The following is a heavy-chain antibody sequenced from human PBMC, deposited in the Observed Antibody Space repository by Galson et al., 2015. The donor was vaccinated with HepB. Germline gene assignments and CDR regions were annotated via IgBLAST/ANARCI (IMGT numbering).Heavy chain of an antibody. J-gene: IGHJ3*02. V-gene: IGHV1-18*01. Sequence: SVKVSCKASGYTFTSYGISWVRQAPGQGLELMGWISAYNGNTNYAQKLQGRVTMTTDTSTSTAYMELRSLRSDDTAVYYCARAPGYSSSWYVWGVHDVGAFDIWGQGTMVTVSS. CDR1: GYTFTSYG. D-gene: IGHD6-13*01. CDR2: ISAYNGNT. CDR3: ARAPGYSSSWYVWGVHDVGAFDI.